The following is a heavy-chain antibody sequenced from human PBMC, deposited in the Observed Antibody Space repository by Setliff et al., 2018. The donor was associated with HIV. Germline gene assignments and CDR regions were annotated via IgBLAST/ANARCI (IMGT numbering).Heavy chain of an antibody. CDR2: IDHSGII. CDR1: GGSFTDYY. J-gene: IGHJ3*02. CDR3: ARLRVAIFGVMMTDDAFDI. V-gene: IGHV4-34*01. D-gene: IGHD3-3*01. Sequence: ASETLSLTCAIFGGSFTDYYCWSWVRQSPGKGLEWIGEIDHSGIINYNPSLKSRVTMSVDTSKRQFSLNLTSVTAADTAVYYCARLRVAIFGVMMTDDAFDIWGQGTMVTVSS.